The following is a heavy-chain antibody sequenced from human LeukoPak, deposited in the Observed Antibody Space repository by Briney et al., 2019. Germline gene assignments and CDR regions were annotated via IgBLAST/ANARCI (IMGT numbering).Heavy chain of an antibody. CDR2: MNPNSGNT. Sequence: GASVKVSCKASGYTFTSYDINWVRQATGQGLEWMGWMNPNSGNTGYAQKFQGRVTITRNTSISTAYMELSSLRSEDTAVYYCARGGAVTTWNYYYYMDVWGKGTTVTVSS. J-gene: IGHJ6*03. D-gene: IGHD4-11*01. CDR3: ARGGAVTTWNYYYYMDV. V-gene: IGHV1-8*03. CDR1: GYTFTSYD.